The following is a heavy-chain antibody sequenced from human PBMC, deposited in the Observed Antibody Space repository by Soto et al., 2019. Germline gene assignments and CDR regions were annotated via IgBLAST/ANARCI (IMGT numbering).Heavy chain of an antibody. V-gene: IGHV3-23*01. Sequence: EVQLLESGGDLIQPGGSLRLSCEAPGFTFSTYAMSWVRQAPGKGLEWVSGISGSGGRTNYEDSVRGRFTSSRDNSKSTLYLQMHSLRAEDTAVYYCAKYPNYYFWTCVFDYWGQGMLVTVSS. CDR1: GFTFSTYA. CDR3: AKYPNYYFWTCVFDY. D-gene: IGHD3-3*01. CDR2: ISGSGGRT. J-gene: IGHJ4*02.